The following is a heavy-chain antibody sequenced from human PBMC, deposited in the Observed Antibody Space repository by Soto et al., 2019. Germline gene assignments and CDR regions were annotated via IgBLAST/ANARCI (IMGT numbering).Heavy chain of an antibody. J-gene: IGHJ4*02. Sequence: KSSETLSLTCTVSGGSISSGDYYWSWIRQPPGKGLEWIGYIYYSGSTYYNPSLKSRVTISVDTSKNQFSLKLSSVTAADTAVYYCARGAYYYDSSGYYWVFDYWGQGTLVTVSS. CDR3: ARGAYYYDSSGYYWVFDY. CDR1: GGSISSGDYY. CDR2: IYYSGST. V-gene: IGHV4-30-4*01. D-gene: IGHD3-22*01.